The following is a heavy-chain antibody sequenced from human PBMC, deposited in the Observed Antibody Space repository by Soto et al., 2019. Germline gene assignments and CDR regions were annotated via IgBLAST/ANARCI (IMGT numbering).Heavy chain of an antibody. CDR1: GFTVSSHW. Sequence: EVQLVESGGGLAQPGGSLRLSCAASGFTVSSHWMHWVRQAPGKGLVWVSRINRDGSTINYDDSVRGRYTISRDNAKNTLSLQMNSLRAEDTAVYYCARVADCTYSSNCNGRAAFDMWGQGTMVTVSS. CDR3: ARVADCTYSSNCNGRAAFDM. CDR2: INRDGSTI. V-gene: IGHV3-74*01. D-gene: IGHD6-13*01. J-gene: IGHJ3*02.